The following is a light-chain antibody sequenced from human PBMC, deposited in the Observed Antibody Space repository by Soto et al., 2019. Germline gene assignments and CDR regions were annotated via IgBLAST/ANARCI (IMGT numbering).Light chain of an antibody. CDR1: QSLDNC. CDR2: DAS. Sequence: DIQMTQSPSTLSGSVGDRVTITCRAIQSLDNCLAWYQQKPGKAPKLLIYDASNLEAGVPSRFRGSGSGTDFTFTISRLQPEDIATYYCQQYENLPTFGQGTRLEIK. CDR3: QQYENLPT. J-gene: IGKJ5*01. V-gene: IGKV1-33*01.